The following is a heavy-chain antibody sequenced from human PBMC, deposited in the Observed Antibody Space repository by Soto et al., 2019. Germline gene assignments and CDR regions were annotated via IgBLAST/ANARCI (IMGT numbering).Heavy chain of an antibody. D-gene: IGHD4-17*01. CDR2: IYYSGST. Sequence: SETLSLTCTVSGGSSSSYYWSWIRQPPGKGLEWIGYIYYSGSTNYNPSLKSRVTISVDTSKNQFSLKLSSVTAADTAVYYCARHASDYGDYVFDYWGQGTLVTVSS. CDR3: ARHASDYGDYVFDY. J-gene: IGHJ4*02. CDR1: GGSSSSYY. V-gene: IGHV4-59*08.